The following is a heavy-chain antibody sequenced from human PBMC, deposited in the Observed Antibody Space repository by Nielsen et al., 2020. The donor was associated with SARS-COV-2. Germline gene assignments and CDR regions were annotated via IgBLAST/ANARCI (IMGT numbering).Heavy chain of an antibody. V-gene: IGHV3-30*03. Sequence: GESLKISCAASGFTFSSYGMHWVRQAPGKGLEWVAVISYDGSNKYYADSVKGRFTISRDNSKNTLYLQMNSLRAEDTAVYYCARRYCSGGSCYNRYYYYYYMDVWGKGTTVTVSS. CDR2: ISYDGSNK. J-gene: IGHJ6*03. D-gene: IGHD2-15*01. CDR1: GFTFSSYG. CDR3: ARRYCSGGSCYNRYYYYYYMDV.